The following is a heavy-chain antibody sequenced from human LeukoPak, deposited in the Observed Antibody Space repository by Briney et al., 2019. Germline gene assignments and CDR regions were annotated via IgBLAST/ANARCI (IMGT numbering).Heavy chain of an antibody. CDR2: INPNSGGT. V-gene: IGHV1-2*02. D-gene: IGHD3-10*01. J-gene: IGHJ6*03. Sequence: EASVKVSCKASGYSFTGYYMHWVRQAPGHGLEWMGWINPNSGGTNSAQKFQGRVTMTRDTSISTAYMELSRLRSDDTAVYYCAREPRFVRYYYYMDVWGKGTTVTISS. CDR1: GYSFTGYY. CDR3: AREPRFVRYYYYMDV.